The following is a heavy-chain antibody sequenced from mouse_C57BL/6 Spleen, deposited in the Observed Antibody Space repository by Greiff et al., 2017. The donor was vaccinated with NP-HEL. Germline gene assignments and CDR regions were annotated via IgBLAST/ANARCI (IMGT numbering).Heavy chain of an antibody. CDR1: GYTFTSYW. Sequence: QVQLQQPGAELVKPGASVKLSCKASGYTFTSYWMHWVKQRPGQGLEWIGMIHPNSGSTNYNEKFKSKATLTVDKSSSTAYMQLSSLTSEDSAVYYCARDYYGSSYCYAMDYWGQGTSVTVSS. CDR3: ARDYYGSSYCYAMDY. J-gene: IGHJ4*01. CDR2: IHPNSGST. V-gene: IGHV1-64*01. D-gene: IGHD1-1*01.